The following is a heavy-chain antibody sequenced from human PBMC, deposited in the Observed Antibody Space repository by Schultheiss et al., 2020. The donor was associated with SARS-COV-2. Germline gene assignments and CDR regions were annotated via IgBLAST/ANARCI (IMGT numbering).Heavy chain of an antibody. CDR1: GFTVSSNY. V-gene: IGHV3-66*02. D-gene: IGHD2/OR15-2a*01. CDR3: AKAHRSTSSAFDY. Sequence: GGSLRLSCAASGFTVSSNYMSWVRQAPGKGLEWLAVIYSDGREYYADSVKGRFTISRDNSKNTLYLQMNSLRAEDTAVYYCAKAHRSTSSAFDYWGQGTLVTVSS. CDR2: IYSDGRE. J-gene: IGHJ4*02.